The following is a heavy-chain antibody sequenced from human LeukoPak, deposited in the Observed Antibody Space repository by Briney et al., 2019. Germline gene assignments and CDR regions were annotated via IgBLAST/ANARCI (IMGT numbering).Heavy chain of an antibody. J-gene: IGHJ4*02. CDR3: ARETADLWGSFDY. CDR1: GDSITSYY. V-gene: IGHV4-4*07. D-gene: IGHD3-16*01. Sequence: SETLSLTCSVFGDSITSYYWSWIRQPAGKGLEWIGRIHTSGSTNHNPSFTSRVTMSVDTSKNQFSLKLTSVTAADTAVYYCARETADLWGSFDYWGQGAQVTVSS. CDR2: IHTSGST.